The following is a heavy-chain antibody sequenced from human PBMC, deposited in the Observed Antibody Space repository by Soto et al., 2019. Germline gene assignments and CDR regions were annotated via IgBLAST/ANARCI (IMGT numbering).Heavy chain of an antibody. CDR2: INPNSVGT. J-gene: IGHJ3*02. Sequence: ASVKVSCKASGYTFTGYYMHWVRQAPGQGLEWMGWINPNSVGTNYAQKFQGWVTMTRETSISTAYMELSRLRSYDTAVYYCARTGYCSGGSCPSPNAFDIWGQGTMVTVSS. CDR1: GYTFTGYY. V-gene: IGHV1-2*04. CDR3: ARTGYCSGGSCPSPNAFDI. D-gene: IGHD2-15*01.